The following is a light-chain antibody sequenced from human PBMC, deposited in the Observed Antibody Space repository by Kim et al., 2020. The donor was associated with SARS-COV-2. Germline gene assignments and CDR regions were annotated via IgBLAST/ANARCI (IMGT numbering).Light chain of an antibody. V-gene: IGLV7-46*01. J-gene: IGLJ3*02. Sequence: QAVVTQEPSLTVSPGETVTLTCASSTGAVTPTHYPYWFQKKPGEVPRTLIFDTGSRHSWTPARFSGSLSGDKAVLTLAGAQPEDEGDYYCLLSFSGIRVFGGGTKLTVL. CDR3: LLSFSGIRV. CDR2: DTG. CDR1: TGAVTPTHY.